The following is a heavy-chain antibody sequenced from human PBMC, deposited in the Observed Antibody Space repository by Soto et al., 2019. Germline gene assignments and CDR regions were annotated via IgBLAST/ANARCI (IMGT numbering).Heavy chain of an antibody. CDR3: AKHVCSGGGCDYIDN. CDR1: GFTFSTYA. J-gene: IGHJ4*02. D-gene: IGHD2-15*01. CDR2: ITSSGDNT. Sequence: GGSLRLSCAASGFTFSTYAMTWVRQAPGTGLEWLSAITSSGDNTYYADSVKGRFTISRDNSKNTLYLQMNSLRAEDTALYYCAKHVCSGGGCDYIDNWGLGTLVTVSS. V-gene: IGHV3-23*01.